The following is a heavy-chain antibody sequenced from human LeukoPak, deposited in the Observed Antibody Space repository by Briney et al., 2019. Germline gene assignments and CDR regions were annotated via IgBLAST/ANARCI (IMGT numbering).Heavy chain of an antibody. D-gene: IGHD6-13*01. CDR1: GGSISNSNYY. J-gene: IGHJ4*02. V-gene: IGHV4-39*02. CDR2: IYYSGST. CDR3: ARDIPAPGLCFDY. Sequence: PSETLSLTCTVSGGSISNSNYYWGWIRQPPGKGLEWIGSIYYSGSTYYNPSFKSRVTISVDTSKNQFSLKLSSVTAADTAVFYCARDIPAPGLCFDYWGQGTLVTVSS.